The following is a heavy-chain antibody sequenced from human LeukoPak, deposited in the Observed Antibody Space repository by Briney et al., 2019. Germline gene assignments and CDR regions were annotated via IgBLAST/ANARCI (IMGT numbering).Heavy chain of an antibody. V-gene: IGHV3-48*02. CDR3: ARESSYYLDY. Sequence: GGSLRLSCATSGFTLTNYGMNWVRQAPGKGLEWVSYISSRSSGLYYADSVKGRFTISRDNAENSLYLQMNSLRDEDTAVYYCARESSYYLDYWGQGTLVTVSS. D-gene: IGHD6-13*01. CDR1: GFTLTNYG. CDR2: ISSRSSGL. J-gene: IGHJ4*02.